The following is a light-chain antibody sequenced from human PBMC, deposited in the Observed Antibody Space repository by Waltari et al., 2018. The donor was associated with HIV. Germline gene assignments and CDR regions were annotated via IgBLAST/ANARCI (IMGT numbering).Light chain of an antibody. V-gene: IGKV3-15*01. Sequence: EIVMTPSPATLSVSPGDRATLSCSASQSVSSSLAWYQQKPGQAPRLLIYGASARATGVPARFSGSGSGTEFTLTISSLQSEDFAVYYCQQYNNWPYTFGQGTKLEIE. J-gene: IGKJ2*01. CDR1: QSVSSS. CDR3: QQYNNWPYT. CDR2: GAS.